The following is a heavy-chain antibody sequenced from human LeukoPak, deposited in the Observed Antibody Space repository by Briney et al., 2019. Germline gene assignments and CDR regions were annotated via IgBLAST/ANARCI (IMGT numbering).Heavy chain of an antibody. CDR1: GGSISTYY. CDR3: ARDYGIAAAGWGYFDY. J-gene: IGHJ4*02. V-gene: IGHV4-59*01. D-gene: IGHD6-13*01. CDR2: ISYSGST. Sequence: SETLSLTCTVSGGSISTYYWSWVRQPPGKGLERIGHISYSGSTNYNPSLKSRVTISVDTSKNQFSLKLSSVTAADTAVYYCARDYGIAAAGWGYFDYWGQGTLVTVSS.